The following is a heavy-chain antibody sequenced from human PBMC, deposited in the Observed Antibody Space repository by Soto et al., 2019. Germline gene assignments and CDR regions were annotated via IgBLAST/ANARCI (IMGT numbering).Heavy chain of an antibody. Sequence: SVKVSCKASGYTFTSYYISWVRQAPGQGLEWMGGIIPIFGTADYAQKFQGRVTITADESTSTAYMELSSLRSEDTAVYYCASHGYSYGYLLDYWGQGTLVTVSS. CDR1: GYTFTSYY. V-gene: IGHV1-69*13. CDR2: IIPIFGTA. D-gene: IGHD5-18*01. CDR3: ASHGYSYGYLLDY. J-gene: IGHJ4*02.